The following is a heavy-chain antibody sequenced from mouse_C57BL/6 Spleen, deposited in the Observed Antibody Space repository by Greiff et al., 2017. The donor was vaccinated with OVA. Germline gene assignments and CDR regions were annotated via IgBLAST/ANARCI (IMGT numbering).Heavy chain of an antibody. CDR3: ARGGYSNYSYFDY. Sequence: VQLQQSGAELVMPGASVKLSCKASGYTFTSYWMHWVKQRPGQGLEWIGEIDPSDSYTNYNQKFKGKSTLTVDKSSSTAYMQLSSLTSEDSAVYYCARGGYSNYSYFDYWGQGTTLTVSS. CDR1: GYTFTSYW. CDR2: IDPSDSYT. V-gene: IGHV1-69*01. D-gene: IGHD2-5*01. J-gene: IGHJ2*01.